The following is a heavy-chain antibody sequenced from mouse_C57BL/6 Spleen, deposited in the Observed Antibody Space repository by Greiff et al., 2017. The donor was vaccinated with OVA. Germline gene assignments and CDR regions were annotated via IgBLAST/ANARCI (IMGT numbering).Heavy chain of an antibody. CDR3: APFYDGYRAY. V-gene: IGHV1-61*01. CDR2: IYPSDSET. CDR1: GYTFTSYW. J-gene: IGHJ3*01. Sequence: VQLQQSGAELVRPGSSVKLSCKASGYTFTSYWMDWVKQRPGQGLEWIGNIYPSDSETHYNQKFKDKATLTVDKSSSTAYMQLSSLTSEDSAVYYCAPFYDGYRAYWGQGTLVTVSA. D-gene: IGHD2-3*01.